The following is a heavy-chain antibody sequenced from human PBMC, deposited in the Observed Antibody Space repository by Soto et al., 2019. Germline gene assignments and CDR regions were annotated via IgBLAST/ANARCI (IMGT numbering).Heavy chain of an antibody. CDR1: GGSISSYY. Sequence: XATLSLTFTVSGGSISSYYWSWIRQPAGKGLEWIGRIYTSGSTNYNPSLKSRVTMSVDTSKNQFSLKLSSVTAADTAVYYCARGSAAGDWFDPWGQGTLVTVSS. CDR3: ARGSAAGDWFDP. J-gene: IGHJ5*02. V-gene: IGHV4-4*07. CDR2: IYTSGST. D-gene: IGHD6-13*01.